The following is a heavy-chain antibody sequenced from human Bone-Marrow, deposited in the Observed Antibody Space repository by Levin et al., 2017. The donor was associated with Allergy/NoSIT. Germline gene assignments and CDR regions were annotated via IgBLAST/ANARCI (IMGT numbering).Heavy chain of an antibody. CDR1: GFTFRNYA. Sequence: GESLKISCAASGFTFRNYAMSWVRQVPGKGLRWVSAISDRGLNTYYADSVKGRFTISRDNSKSTLYLQVSSLRAEDTALYYCAKNMYGDYSNWFDLWGQGTLVTVSP. CDR3: AKNMYGDYSNWFDL. CDR2: ISDRGLNT. V-gene: IGHV3-23*01. D-gene: IGHD3-10*02. J-gene: IGHJ5*02.